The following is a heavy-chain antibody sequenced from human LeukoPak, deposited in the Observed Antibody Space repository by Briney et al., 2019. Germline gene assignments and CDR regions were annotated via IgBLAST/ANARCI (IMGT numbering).Heavy chain of an antibody. J-gene: IGHJ6*03. CDR1: GYTFTSYG. V-gene: IGHV1-18*01. D-gene: IGHD6-13*01. Sequence: ASVKVSCKASGYTFTSYGISWVRQAPGQGLEWMGWISAYNGNTNYAQKLQGRVTMTTDTSTSTAYMELRSLRSDDTAVYYCARREQQLSGGYYYYYYMDVWGKGTTVTVSS. CDR2: ISAYNGNT. CDR3: ARREQQLSGGYYYYYYMDV.